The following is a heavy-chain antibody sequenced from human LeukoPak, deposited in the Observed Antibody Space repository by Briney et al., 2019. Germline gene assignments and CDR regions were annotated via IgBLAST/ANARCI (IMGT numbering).Heavy chain of an antibody. D-gene: IGHD6-13*01. V-gene: IGHV3-11*04. CDR3: AKYGSGYSSSWYWFDP. Sequence: GGSLRLSCAASGFTFSDYYMSWIRQAPGKGLEWVSYISSSGSTIYYADSVKGRFTISRDNAKHLLYLQMNIQRAEDTAVYYCAKYGSGYSSSWYWFDPWGQGTLVTVSS. J-gene: IGHJ5*02. CDR1: GFTFSDYY. CDR2: ISSSGSTI.